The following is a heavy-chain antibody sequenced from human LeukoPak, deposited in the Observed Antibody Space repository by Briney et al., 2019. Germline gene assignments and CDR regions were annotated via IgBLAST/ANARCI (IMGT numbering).Heavy chain of an antibody. D-gene: IGHD5-18*01. CDR3: ARSLWLPLDY. V-gene: IGHV3-48*03. Sequence: PGGSLRLSXVASGFTFSSYEMNWVRQAPGKGLEWVSYISSSGSTIYYADSVKGRFTISRDNAKNSLYLQMNSLRAEDTAVYYCARSLWLPLDYWGQGTLVTVSS. CDR1: GFTFSSYE. J-gene: IGHJ4*02. CDR2: ISSSGSTI.